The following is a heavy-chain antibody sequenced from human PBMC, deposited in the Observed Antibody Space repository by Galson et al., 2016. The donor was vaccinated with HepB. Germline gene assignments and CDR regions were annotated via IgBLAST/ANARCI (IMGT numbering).Heavy chain of an antibody. CDR2: INPNNGGT. Sequence: SVKVSCKVSGYTFNAYYIHWVRQAPGQGLEWMGWINPNNGGTDYAQKFRSWVTMTRDTSISTVYMELNRLTSDDTAVYYCARGGPWFGEYVLYYFYGLDVWGPGTTVTVSS. CDR1: GYTFNAYY. D-gene: IGHD3-10*01. CDR3: ARGGPWFGEYVLYYFYGLDV. V-gene: IGHV1-2*04. J-gene: IGHJ6*02.